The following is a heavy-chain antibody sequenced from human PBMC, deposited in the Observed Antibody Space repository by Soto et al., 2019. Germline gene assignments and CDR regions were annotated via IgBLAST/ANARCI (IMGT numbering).Heavy chain of an antibody. J-gene: IGHJ6*02. D-gene: IGHD3-10*01. V-gene: IGHV4-34*01. CDR1: DGSFSGYY. Sequence: SXTQSLTYTVDDGSFSGYYWSWIRQTHGKGLEWIGEINHSGSTNYNPSLKSRVTISVDTSKNQFSLKLSSVAAADTAVYDCARGARGSGYYSGMDVWGQGTTVTVSS. CDR2: INHSGST. CDR3: ARGARGSGYYSGMDV.